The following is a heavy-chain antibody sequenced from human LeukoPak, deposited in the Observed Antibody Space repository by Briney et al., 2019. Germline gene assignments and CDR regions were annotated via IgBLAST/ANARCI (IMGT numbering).Heavy chain of an antibody. D-gene: IGHD2-21*02. Sequence: GGSLGLSCAASGFTFSSYSMNWVRQAPGKGLEWVSSISSSSSYIYYADSVKGRFTISRDNAKNSLYLQMNSLRAEDTAVYYCARAAYCGGDCYSGPMPFDYWGQGTLVTVSS. CDR3: ARAAYCGGDCYSGPMPFDY. V-gene: IGHV3-21*01. J-gene: IGHJ4*02. CDR2: ISSSSSYI. CDR1: GFTFSSYS.